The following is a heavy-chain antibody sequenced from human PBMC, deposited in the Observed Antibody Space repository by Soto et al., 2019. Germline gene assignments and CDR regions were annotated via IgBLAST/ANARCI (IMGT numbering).Heavy chain of an antibody. V-gene: IGHV3-33*01. CDR2: IWFDGSNS. J-gene: IGHJ4*02. Sequence: QVQLVESGGGVVQPGRSLRLSCAASGFTFSSHGMHWVRQAPGKGLEWVATIWFDGSNSYYADSVRGRFTISRDNSKKTQYLQMNGLRAEDTAVYYCARESLMGTTLRPLDYWGQGTLITVSS. D-gene: IGHD2-8*01. CDR1: GFTFSSHG. CDR3: ARESLMGTTLRPLDY.